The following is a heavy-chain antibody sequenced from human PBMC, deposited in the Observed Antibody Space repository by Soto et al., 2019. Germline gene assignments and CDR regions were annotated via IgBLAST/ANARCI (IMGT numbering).Heavy chain of an antibody. CDR3: ARDRCSSTSCYVYYYYYMDV. J-gene: IGHJ6*03. CDR2: ISSSSSYI. V-gene: IGHV3-21*01. D-gene: IGHD2-2*01. CDR1: GFTFSSYS. Sequence: PGGSLRLSCAASGFTFSSYSMNWVRQAPGKGLDWVSSISSSSSYIYYADSVKGRFTISRDNAKNSLYLQMNSLRAEDTAVYYCARDRCSSTSCYVYYYYYMDVWGKGATVTVSS.